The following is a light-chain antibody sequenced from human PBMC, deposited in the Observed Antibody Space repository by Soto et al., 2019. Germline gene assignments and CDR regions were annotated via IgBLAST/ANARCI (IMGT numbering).Light chain of an antibody. V-gene: IGLV2-23*01. CDR2: EGS. CDR3: CSYAVNSTLV. CDR1: SSDVGSYNL. Sequence: QSVLTQPASVSGSPGQSITISCTGTSSDVGSYNLVSWYKQHPGKAPKLMIYEGSKRPSGVSNRFSGSKSGNTASLTISGRQAEDEDDYYCCSYAVNSTLVLGGGTQLTVL. J-gene: IGLJ2*01.